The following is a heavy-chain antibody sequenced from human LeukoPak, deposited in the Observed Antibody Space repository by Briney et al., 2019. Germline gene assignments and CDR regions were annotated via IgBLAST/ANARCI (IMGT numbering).Heavy chain of an antibody. Sequence: GGSLRLSCAASVFTLRSYSMNSGRQAPGKGLERVSSISSSSGYVFYADSMRVRSTVSRYNSKNSLYLQMNTMRAEDTAVYYCARFPDGSNTWSIDFWGQGTLVSVSS. D-gene: IGHD2-15*01. CDR3: ARFPDGSNTWSIDF. CDR1: VFTLRSYS. CDR2: ISSSSGYV. V-gene: IGHV3-21*01. J-gene: IGHJ4*02.